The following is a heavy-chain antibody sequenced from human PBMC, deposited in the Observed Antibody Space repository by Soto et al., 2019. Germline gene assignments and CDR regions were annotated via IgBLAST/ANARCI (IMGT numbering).Heavy chain of an antibody. CDR2: IDPSDSNS. V-gene: IGHV5-10-1*01. J-gene: IGHJ5*02. CDR3: ATGYSSSSNWFDP. Sequence: GESLKISCKGSGYSFTTYWITWVRQMPGKGLEWMGRIDPSDSNSDSNSNYSPSFQGHVTFSADKSIITAYLQWSSLKASDTAMYYCATGYSSSSNWFDPWGQGTLVTVSS. CDR1: GYSFTTYW. D-gene: IGHD6-6*01.